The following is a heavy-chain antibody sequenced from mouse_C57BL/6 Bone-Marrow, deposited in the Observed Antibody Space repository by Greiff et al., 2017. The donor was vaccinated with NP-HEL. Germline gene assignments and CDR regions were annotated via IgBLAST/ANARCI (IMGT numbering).Heavy chain of an antibody. Sequence: VQLQQPGAELVKPRASVKMSCKASGYTFTSYWITWVKQRPGQGLEWIGDIYPGSGSTNYNEKFKSKATLTVDTSSSTAYMQLSSLTSEDSAVYYCAIYYYGSGHYFDYWGQGTTLTVSS. CDR3: AIYYYGSGHYFDY. CDR2: IYPGSGST. J-gene: IGHJ2*01. D-gene: IGHD1-1*01. V-gene: IGHV1-55*01. CDR1: GYTFTSYW.